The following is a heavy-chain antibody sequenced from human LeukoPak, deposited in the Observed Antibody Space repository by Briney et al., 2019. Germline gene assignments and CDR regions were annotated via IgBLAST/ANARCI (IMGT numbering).Heavy chain of an antibody. CDR2: ISAYNGNT. J-gene: IGHJ4*02. CDR1: GYTFTSYG. D-gene: IGHD5-24*01. V-gene: IGHV1-18*01. CDR3: ARGGVAQEGEMPIDY. Sequence: ASVKVSCKTSGYTFTSYGISWVRQAPGQGLEWMGWISAYNGNTNYAQKLQGRVTMTTDTSTSTAYMELRSLRSDDTAVYYCARGGVAQEGEMPIDYWGQGTLVTVSS.